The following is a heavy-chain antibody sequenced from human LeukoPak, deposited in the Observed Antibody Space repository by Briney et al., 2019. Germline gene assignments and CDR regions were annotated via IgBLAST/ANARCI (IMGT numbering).Heavy chain of an antibody. D-gene: IGHD2-2*01. CDR2: IYYSGST. CDR1: GGSVNSGSYF. Sequence: SETLSLTCTVSGGSVNSGSYFWSWIRQPPGKGLERIGYIYYSGSTNYNPSLKSRDTISVDTSKNQFSLKLSSVTAADTAVYYCARELGYCSSTSCRNHDAFDIWGQGTMVTVSS. CDR3: ARELGYCSSTSCRNHDAFDI. J-gene: IGHJ3*02. V-gene: IGHV4-61*01.